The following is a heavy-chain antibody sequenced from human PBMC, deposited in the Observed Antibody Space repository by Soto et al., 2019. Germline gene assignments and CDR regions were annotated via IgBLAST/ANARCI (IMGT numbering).Heavy chain of an antibody. CDR2: ISGSGDNT. Sequence: EVQLLESGGGLVQPGGSLRLSCAASGFILSRYAVNWVRQAPGKGLEWVSGISGSGDNTYYADSVKCRFTISRDNSKNTVYMQMTSLRAEDTAVYYCAKDFCRASGCYRFDYWGQGTLVTVSS. J-gene: IGHJ4*02. D-gene: IGHD6-19*01. V-gene: IGHV3-23*01. CDR1: GFILSRYA. CDR3: AKDFCRASGCYRFDY.